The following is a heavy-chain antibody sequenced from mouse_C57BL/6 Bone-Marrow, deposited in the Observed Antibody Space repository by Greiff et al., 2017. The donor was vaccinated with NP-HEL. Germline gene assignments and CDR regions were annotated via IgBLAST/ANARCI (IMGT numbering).Heavy chain of an antibody. V-gene: IGHV1-55*01. CDR1: GYTFTSYW. Sequence: QVQLQQSGAELVKPGASVKMSCKASGYTFTSYWITWVKQRPGQGLEWIGDIYPGSGSTNYNEKFKSKATLTVDTSSRTAYMQLSSLTYEDSAVYYCAREGLDDGYPYYFDYWGQGTTLTVSS. J-gene: IGHJ2*01. CDR3: AREGLDDGYPYYFDY. CDR2: IYPGSGST. D-gene: IGHD2-3*01.